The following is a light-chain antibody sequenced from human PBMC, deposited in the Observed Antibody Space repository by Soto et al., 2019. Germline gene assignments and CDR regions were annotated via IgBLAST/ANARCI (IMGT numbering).Light chain of an antibody. Sequence: EIALTQSPGTLSLSPGERATLSCRASQSVTNNYLAWYQQKPGQAPRLLIYGASIGATGISDRFSGSGSGTDFTLTISRLEPEDFAVYYCLQYGIPLWTFGQGTKVDIK. CDR2: GAS. CDR3: LQYGIPLWT. V-gene: IGKV3-20*01. J-gene: IGKJ1*01. CDR1: QSVTNNY.